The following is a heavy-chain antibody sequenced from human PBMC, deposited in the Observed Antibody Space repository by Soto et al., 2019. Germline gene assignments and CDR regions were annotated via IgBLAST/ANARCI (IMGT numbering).Heavy chain of an antibody. CDR3: ARAHYDFWSGYSEDY. CDR2: ISAYNGNT. V-gene: IGHV1-18*04. CDR1: GYTFTSYG. J-gene: IGHJ4*02. Sequence: ASVKVSCKASGYTFTSYGISWVRQAPGQGLEWMGWISAYNGNTNYAQKLQGRVTMTTDTSTSTAYMELRSLRSDDTAVYYCARAHYDFWSGYSEDYWGQGTLGTVSS. D-gene: IGHD3-3*01.